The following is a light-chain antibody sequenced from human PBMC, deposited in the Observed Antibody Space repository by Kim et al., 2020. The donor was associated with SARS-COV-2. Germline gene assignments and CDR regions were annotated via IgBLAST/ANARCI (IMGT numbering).Light chain of an antibody. V-gene: IGKV3D-20*02. CDR2: DTF. Sequence: SVNNLVWYQHKSGQGPRLLIYDTFKRDSGIPDRFSGSWSGTDFTLTISRLEPDDSAVYFCQQHDSLPVTFGGGTKVDIK. J-gene: IGKJ4*01. CDR1: SVNN. CDR3: QQHDSLPVT.